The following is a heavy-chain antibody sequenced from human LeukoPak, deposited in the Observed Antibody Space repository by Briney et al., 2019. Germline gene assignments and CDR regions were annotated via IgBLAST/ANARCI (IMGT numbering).Heavy chain of an antibody. V-gene: IGHV4-59*08. Sequence: ETLSLTCTVSGGSISSYYWSRIRQPPGKGLEWIGYIYYSGSTNYNPSLKSRVTISVDTSKNQFSLKLSSVTAADTAVYYCARHGRDGYNFDYWGQGTLVTVSS. CDR2: IYYSGST. CDR1: GGSISSYY. CDR3: ARHGRDGYNFDY. D-gene: IGHD5-24*01. J-gene: IGHJ4*02.